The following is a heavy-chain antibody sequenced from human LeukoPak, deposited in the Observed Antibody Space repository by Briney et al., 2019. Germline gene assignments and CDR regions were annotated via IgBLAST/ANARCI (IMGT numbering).Heavy chain of an antibody. V-gene: IGHV4-4*02. CDR2: IYHSGST. CDR3: ARQPLDLMITFGGDAIFDY. CDR1: GGSISSSNW. J-gene: IGHJ4*02. D-gene: IGHD3-16*01. Sequence: PSETLSLTCAVSGGSISSSNWWSWVRQPPGKGLEWIGEIYHSGSTNYNPSLKSRVTISVDKSKNQFSLKLSSVTAADTAVYYCARQPLDLMITFGGDAIFDYWGQGTLVTVSS.